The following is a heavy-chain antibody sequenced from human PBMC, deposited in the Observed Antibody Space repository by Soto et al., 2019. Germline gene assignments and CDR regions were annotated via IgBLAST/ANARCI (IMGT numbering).Heavy chain of an antibody. V-gene: IGHV3-30*18. CDR3: AKRGPTSSSGWFSIDY. D-gene: IGHD6-19*01. Sequence: GGSLRLSCAASGFTFRSYGMHWVRQAPGKGLEWVAIISYDGSNKYYAGSVKGRFNISRDDSKNTLYLQMNRLRAEDTAVYYCAKRGPTSSSGWFSIDYWGQGTLVTVSS. CDR1: GFTFRSYG. CDR2: ISYDGSNK. J-gene: IGHJ4*02.